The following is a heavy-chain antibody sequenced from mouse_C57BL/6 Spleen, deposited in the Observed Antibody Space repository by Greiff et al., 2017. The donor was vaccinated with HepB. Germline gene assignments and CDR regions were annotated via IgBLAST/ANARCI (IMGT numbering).Heavy chain of an antibody. Sequence: QVQLKESGPELVKPGASVKISCKASGYAFSSSWMNWVKQRPGKGLEWIGRIYPGDGDTNYNGKFKGKATLTADKSSSTAYMQLSSLTSEDSAVYFCAREGAYGIAWFAYWGQGTLVTVSA. V-gene: IGHV1-82*01. CDR2: IYPGDGDT. D-gene: IGHD2-1*01. J-gene: IGHJ3*01. CDR3: AREGAYGIAWFAY. CDR1: GYAFSSSW.